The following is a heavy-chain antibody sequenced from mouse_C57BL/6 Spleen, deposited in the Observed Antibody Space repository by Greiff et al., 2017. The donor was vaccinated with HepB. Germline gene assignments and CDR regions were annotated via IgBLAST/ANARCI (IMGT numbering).Heavy chain of an antibody. CDR1: GYTFTSYW. D-gene: IGHD1-1*01. Sequence: VQLQQPGAELVMPGASVKLSCKASGYTFTSYWMHWVKQRPGQGLEWIGEIDPSDSYTNYNQKFKSKSTLTVDKSSSTAYMQLSSLTSEDSAVYYCARDLYGSSYPFAYWGQGTLVTVSA. V-gene: IGHV1-69*01. CDR3: ARDLYGSSYPFAY. J-gene: IGHJ3*01. CDR2: IDPSDSYT.